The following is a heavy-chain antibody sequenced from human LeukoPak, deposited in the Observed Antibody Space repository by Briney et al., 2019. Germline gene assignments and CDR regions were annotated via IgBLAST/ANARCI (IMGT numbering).Heavy chain of an antibody. D-gene: IGHD3-22*01. V-gene: IGHV1-69*04. CDR2: IIPILGIA. J-gene: IGHJ4*02. CDR3: ARRGDYYDSSGYYYYFDY. CDR1: GGTFSSYA. Sequence: ASVKVSCKASGGTFSSYAISWVRQAPGQGLEWMGRIIPILGIANYAQKFQGRVTITADKSTSTAYMELSSLRSEDTAVYYCARRGDYYDSSGYYYYFDYWGQGTLVTVSS.